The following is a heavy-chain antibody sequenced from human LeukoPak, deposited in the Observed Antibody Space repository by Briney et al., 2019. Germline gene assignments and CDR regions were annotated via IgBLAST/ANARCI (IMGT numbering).Heavy chain of an antibody. CDR3: ARDSGATVVTREDY. CDR1: GFTFSSYS. V-gene: IGHV3-21*01. Sequence: GGSLRLSCAASGFTFSSYSMNWVRQAPGKGLEWVSSISSSSSYIYYADSVKGRFTISRDNAKNSLYLQMNSLRAEDTAVYYCARDSGATVVTREDYWGQGTLVTVSS. CDR2: ISSSSSYI. D-gene: IGHD4-23*01. J-gene: IGHJ4*02.